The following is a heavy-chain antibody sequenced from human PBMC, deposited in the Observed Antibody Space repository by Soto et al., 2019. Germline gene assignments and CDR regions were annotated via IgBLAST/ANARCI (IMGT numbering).Heavy chain of an antibody. CDR1: GYTFTSYG. CDR2: ISAYNGNT. CDR3: ARDRYYYDSSGYADY. J-gene: IGHJ4*02. D-gene: IGHD3-22*01. Sequence: QVQLVQSGAEVKKPGASVKVSCKASGYTFTSYGISWVRQAPGQGLEWMGWISAYNGNTNYAQKLQGRVTMTTDTSTSTAYMELRSLRSYDTAVYYCARDRYYYDSSGYADYWGQGTLVTVSS. V-gene: IGHV1-18*01.